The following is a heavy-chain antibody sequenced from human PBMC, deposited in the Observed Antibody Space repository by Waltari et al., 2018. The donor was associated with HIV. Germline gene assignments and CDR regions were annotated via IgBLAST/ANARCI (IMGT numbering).Heavy chain of an antibody. J-gene: IGHJ4*02. CDR1: GYTFTGYY. Sequence: QVQLVQSGAEVKKPGASVKVYCKASGYTFTGYYMHWVRQAHGQGLEWMGRINPNSGGTNYAQKFQGRVTMTRDTSISTAYMELSRLRSDDTAVYYCAREGGQLWFPSLDFDYWGQGTLVTVSS. D-gene: IGHD5-18*01. V-gene: IGHV1-2*06. CDR3: AREGGQLWFPSLDFDY. CDR2: INPNSGGT.